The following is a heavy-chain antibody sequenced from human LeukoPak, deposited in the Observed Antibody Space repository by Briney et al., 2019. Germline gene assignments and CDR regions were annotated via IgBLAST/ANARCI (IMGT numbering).Heavy chain of an antibody. CDR3: AKSDYFDY. Sequence: GGSLRLSCAASGFSLSGYWMHWVRQAPGKGLVWVSRSKYDGTSATYADSVKGRFTVPRDNAKNMLYLQMNSLRVEDTAVYYCAKSDYFDYWGQGTLVTVSS. J-gene: IGHJ4*02. CDR1: GFSLSGYW. CDR2: SKYDGTSA. V-gene: IGHV3-74*03.